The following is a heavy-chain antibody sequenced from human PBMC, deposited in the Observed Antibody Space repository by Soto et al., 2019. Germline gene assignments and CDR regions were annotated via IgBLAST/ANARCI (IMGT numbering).Heavy chain of an antibody. CDR1: GFTIDDYG. D-gene: IGHD3-10*01. Sequence: GGSLRLSCATSGFTIDDYGMSWVRQVPGKGLEWVSGMYWKGGNTHYADSVKGRFTISRDNAKKSLYLQLDSLRAEDTALYYCVRGRYGSEIHWGKGTKVTVSS. CDR3: VRGRYGSEIH. CDR2: MYWKGGNT. V-gene: IGHV3-20*04. J-gene: IGHJ4*02.